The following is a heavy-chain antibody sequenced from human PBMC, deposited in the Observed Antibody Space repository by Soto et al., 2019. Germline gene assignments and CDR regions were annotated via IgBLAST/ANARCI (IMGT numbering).Heavy chain of an antibody. J-gene: IGHJ5*02. CDR2: INPSGGIT. V-gene: IGHV1-46*01. D-gene: IGHD6-19*01. CDR1: GYSFTRYY. Sequence: GTSVEVPCKSRGYSFTRYYIHWVRQAPGQGLEWMAIINPSGGITNYAQKFQGRLTMTTDTSTSTVNMELSSLRSEDTAVYYCARDSGAVAGIPANWLDPWGQGTMVNVSS. CDR3: ARDSGAVAGIPANWLDP.